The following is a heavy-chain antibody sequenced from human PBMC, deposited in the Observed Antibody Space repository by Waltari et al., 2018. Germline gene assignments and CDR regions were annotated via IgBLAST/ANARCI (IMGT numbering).Heavy chain of an antibody. J-gene: IGHJ6*02. CDR1: GIPFITIC. V-gene: IGHV3-33*01. CDR3: ARDTRYSSSSLGMDV. D-gene: IGHD6-6*01. CDR2: IWYVGSNK. Sequence: VQLLESGGGVARPRSPLTPPLEGSGIPFITICLHGVAPAPGKGLEWVAFIWYVGSNKYYADSVKGRFTISRDNSKNTLYLQMNSLRDEDTAVYYCARDTRYSSSSLGMDVWGQGTTVTVSS.